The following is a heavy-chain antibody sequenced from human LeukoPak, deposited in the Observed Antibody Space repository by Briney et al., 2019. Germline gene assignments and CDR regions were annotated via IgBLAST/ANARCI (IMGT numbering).Heavy chain of an antibody. J-gene: IGHJ4*02. CDR2: LYSSGGA. CDR3: ARGPHLSRGEHFDY. Sequence: SENLSLTCTVSGGSITGYYWSWIRQPAGKGLEWVGRLYSSGGAVYNPSLKSRVTLSADTSKGQLSLKLTSVTAADTAVYFCARGPHLSRGEHFDYWGLGILVTVSS. D-gene: IGHD3-16*01. V-gene: IGHV4-4*07. CDR1: GGSITGYY.